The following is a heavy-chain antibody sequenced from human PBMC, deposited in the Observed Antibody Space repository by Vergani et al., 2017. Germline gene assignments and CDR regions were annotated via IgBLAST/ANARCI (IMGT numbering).Heavy chain of an antibody. CDR1: GFTFSSYS. D-gene: IGHD6-19*01. CDR2: ISSSSSYI. Sequence: VQLVESGGGVVQPGRSLRLSCAASGFTFSSYSMNWVRQAPGKGLEWVSSISSSSSYIYYADSVKGRFTISRDNAKNSLYLQMNSLRAEDTAVYYCARILVVAEDSGGFDYWGQGTLVTVSS. J-gene: IGHJ4*02. V-gene: IGHV3-21*01. CDR3: ARILVVAEDSGGFDY.